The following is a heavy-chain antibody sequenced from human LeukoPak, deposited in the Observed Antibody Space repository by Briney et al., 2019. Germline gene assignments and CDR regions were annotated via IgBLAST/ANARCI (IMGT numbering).Heavy chain of an antibody. CDR3: ARLLGYCSSTSCYSYYYGMDV. CDR1: GYSFTSYW. CDR2: IYPGDSDT. D-gene: IGHD2-2*02. V-gene: IGHV5-51*01. J-gene: IGHJ6*02. Sequence: GESLKISCKGSGYSFTSYWIGWVRQMPGKGLEWMGIIYPGDSDTRYSPSFQGQVTISADKSISTAYLQWSSLKASDTAMYNCARLLGYCSSTSCYSYYYGMDVWGQGTTVTVSS.